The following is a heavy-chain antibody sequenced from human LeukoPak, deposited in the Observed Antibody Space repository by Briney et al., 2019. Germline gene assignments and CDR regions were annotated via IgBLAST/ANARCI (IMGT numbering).Heavy chain of an antibody. CDR3: ARAGGSTVSHSDY. D-gene: IGHD4-17*01. V-gene: IGHV3-21*01. Sequence: GGSLRLSCAASGFTFSSSAMSWVRQAPGKGLEWVSSISSSTSYIYYADSVKGRFTISKDNAKNSLYLQMNSLRAEDTAVYYCARAGGSTVSHSDYWGQGTLVTVSS. CDR1: GFTFSSSA. CDR2: ISSSTSYI. J-gene: IGHJ4*02.